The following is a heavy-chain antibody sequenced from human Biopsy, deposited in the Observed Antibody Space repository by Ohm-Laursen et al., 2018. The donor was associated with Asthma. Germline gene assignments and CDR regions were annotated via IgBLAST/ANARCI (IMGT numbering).Heavy chain of an antibody. J-gene: IGHJ6*02. CDR2: IYYSGTT. V-gene: IGHV4-39*01. Sequence: SETLSLPCSLSSGSGGYMRSGNYYWGWIRQPPGKGLEWIGSIYYSGTTYYNPPLGCRATVSADTTKKQFSPKLTFVTAADTAVYYCVRGSSSWHHGPFHYYYGLDVWGQGTTATVSS. CDR1: SGSGGYMRSGNYY. CDR3: VRGSSSWHHGPFHYYYGLDV. D-gene: IGHD6-13*01.